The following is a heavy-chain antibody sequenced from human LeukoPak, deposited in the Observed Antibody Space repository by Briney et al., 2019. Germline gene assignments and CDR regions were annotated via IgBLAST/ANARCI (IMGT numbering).Heavy chain of an antibody. V-gene: IGHV1-2*02. Sequence: ASVKVSCKASGYTFTGYYIQWARQAPGQGVEWMGWINPNSGGTDYAQKFQGRVTMARDTSTSTAYMELRRLRSDDTAVYYCASGDSSDRSALYYSDYWGQGTLVTVSS. CDR1: GYTFTGYY. D-gene: IGHD6-19*01. CDR2: INPNSGGT. CDR3: ASGDSSDRSALYYSDY. J-gene: IGHJ4*02.